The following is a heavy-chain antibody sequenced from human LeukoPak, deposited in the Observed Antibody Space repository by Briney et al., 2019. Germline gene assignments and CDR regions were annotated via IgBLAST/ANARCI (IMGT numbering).Heavy chain of an antibody. J-gene: IGHJ6*02. CDR3: AREVGATPGDYYYGMDV. V-gene: IGHV4-59*12. CDR2: IYYSGST. Sequence: SETLSLTCTVSGGSISSYYWSWIRQPPGKGLEWIGYIYYSGSTNYNPSLKSRVTISVDTPKNQFSLKLSSVTAADTAVYYCAREVGATPGDYYYGMDVWGQETTVTVSS. D-gene: IGHD1-26*01. CDR1: GGSISSYY.